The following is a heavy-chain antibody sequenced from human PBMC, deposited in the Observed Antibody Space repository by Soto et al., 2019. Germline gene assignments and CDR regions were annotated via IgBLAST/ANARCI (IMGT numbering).Heavy chain of an antibody. V-gene: IGHV3-9*01. D-gene: IGHD6-19*01. J-gene: IGHJ4*02. CDR1: GFTFDDYA. Sequence: GGSLRLSCAASGFTFDDYAMHWVRQAPGKGLEWVSGISWNSGSIGYADSVKGRFTISRDNAKNSLYLQMNSLRAEDTALYYCAKSGPAERIAVAGTEGYYFDYWGQGTLVTVSS. CDR3: AKSGPAERIAVAGTEGYYFDY. CDR2: ISWNSGSI.